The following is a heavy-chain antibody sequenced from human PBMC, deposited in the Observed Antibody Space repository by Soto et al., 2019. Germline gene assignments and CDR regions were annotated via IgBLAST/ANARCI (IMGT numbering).Heavy chain of an antibody. CDR1: GFTFSAYW. Sequence: VGSLRLSCAVSGFTFSAYWMHWVRQVPGKGLTWVSRISDDGSTATYADSVKGRFVISRDNAKNSLYLEMNTLRVDDSGLYYCARGPRVSSTGTGAHWGRGTLVTVS. CDR3: ARGPRVSSTGTGAH. CDR2: ISDDGSTA. V-gene: IGHV3-74*01. D-gene: IGHD1-1*01. J-gene: IGHJ4*02.